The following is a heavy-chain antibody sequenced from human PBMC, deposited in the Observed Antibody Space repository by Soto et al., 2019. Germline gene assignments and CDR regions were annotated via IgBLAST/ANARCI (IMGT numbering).Heavy chain of an antibody. Sequence: PSETLSLTCTVSGGSISSSSYYWGWIRQPPGKGLEWIGSIYYSGSTYYNPSLKSRVTISVDTSKNQFSLKLSSVTAADTAVYYCARRGYCSSTSCPNWFDPWGQGTLVTVYS. J-gene: IGHJ5*02. CDR2: IYYSGST. D-gene: IGHD2-2*01. CDR3: ARRGYCSSTSCPNWFDP. CDR1: GGSISSSSYY. V-gene: IGHV4-39*01.